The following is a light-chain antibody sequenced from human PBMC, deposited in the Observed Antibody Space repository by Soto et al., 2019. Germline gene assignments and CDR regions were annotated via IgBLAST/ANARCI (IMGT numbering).Light chain of an antibody. CDR3: AAWDGRRNGDT. CDR2: SNN. V-gene: IGLV1-44*01. CDR1: SSNIGSNT. Sequence: QSVLTQPPSASGTPGQRVSISCSGRSSNIGSNTVNWYQQLPGTAPKLLFYSNNQRPSGVPDRYSDSQSGTSASLAISGLQSEDEADYYCAAWDGRRNGDTVGTGTKLTVL. J-gene: IGLJ1*01.